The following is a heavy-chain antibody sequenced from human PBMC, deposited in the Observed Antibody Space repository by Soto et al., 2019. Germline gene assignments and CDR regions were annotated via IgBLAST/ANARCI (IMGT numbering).Heavy chain of an antibody. CDR1: GGSISSYY. V-gene: IGHV4-59*01. D-gene: IGHD2-15*01. Sequence: SETLSLTCTVSGGSISSYYWSWIRQPPGKGLEWIGYIYYSGSTNYNPSLKSRVTISGDTSKNQFSLKLSSGTAADTAVYYCARSPPQYCSGGSCYSDYWGQGTLVTVSS. CDR2: IYYSGST. CDR3: ARSPPQYCSGGSCYSDY. J-gene: IGHJ4*02.